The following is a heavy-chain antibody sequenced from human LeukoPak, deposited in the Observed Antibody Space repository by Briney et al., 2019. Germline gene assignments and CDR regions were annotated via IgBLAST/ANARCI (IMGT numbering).Heavy chain of an antibody. J-gene: IGHJ4*02. V-gene: IGHV1-69*05. CDR1: GGTFSSYA. Sequence: GASVKVSCKASGGTFSSYAISWVRQAPGQGLEWMGRIIPIFGTANYAQKFQGRVTITTDESTSTAYMELSSLRSEDTAVYYCARGGEANYYGTSGYYLYYYWGQGTLVTVSS. D-gene: IGHD3-22*01. CDR2: IIPIFGTA. CDR3: ARGGEANYYGTSGYYLYYY.